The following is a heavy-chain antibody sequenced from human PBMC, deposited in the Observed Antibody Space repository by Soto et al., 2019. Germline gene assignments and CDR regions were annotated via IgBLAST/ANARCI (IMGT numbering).Heavy chain of an antibody. CDR1: GGSFSGYY. CDR2: INHSGST. J-gene: IGHJ4*02. D-gene: IGHD4-4*01. CDR3: ARKGLQDTNYYFDY. V-gene: IGHV4-34*01. Sequence: SETLSLTCAVYGGSFSGYYWSWIRQPPGKGLEWIGEINHSGSTNYNPSLKSRVTISVDTSKNQFSLKLSSVTAADTAVYYCARKGLQDTNYYFDYWGQGILVSVS.